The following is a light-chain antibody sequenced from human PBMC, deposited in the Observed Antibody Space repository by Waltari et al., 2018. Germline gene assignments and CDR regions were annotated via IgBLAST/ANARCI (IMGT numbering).Light chain of an antibody. CDR2: EGS. CDR1: SSDVGSYNL. Sequence: QSALTQTASVSGSPGQSITISCTGTSSDVGSYNLVSWYQQHPGKAPKLMIDEGSKRPSGVSNRFSGSKSGNTASLTISGLQAEDEADYYCCSYAGSSTVVFGGGTKLTVL. J-gene: IGLJ2*01. CDR3: CSYAGSSTVV. V-gene: IGLV2-23*01.